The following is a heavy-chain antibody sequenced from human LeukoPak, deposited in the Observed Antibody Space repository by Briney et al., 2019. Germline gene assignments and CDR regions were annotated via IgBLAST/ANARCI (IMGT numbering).Heavy chain of an antibody. CDR3: ARAAYVWGSYRLDY. Sequence: GSLRLSCTASRFTLRSYGMSWVRQAPGKGLEWIGEINHSGSTNYNPSLKSRVTISVDTSKNQFSLKLSSVTAADTAVYYCARAAYVWGSYRLDYWGQGTLVTVSS. CDR1: RFTLRSYG. J-gene: IGHJ4*02. V-gene: IGHV4-34*01. CDR2: INHSGST. D-gene: IGHD3-16*02.